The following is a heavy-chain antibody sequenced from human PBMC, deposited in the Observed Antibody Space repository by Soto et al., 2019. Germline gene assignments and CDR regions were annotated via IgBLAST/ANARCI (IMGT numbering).Heavy chain of an antibody. J-gene: IGHJ3*02. CDR1: GFTFSSYS. Sequence: EVQLVESGGGLVKPGGSLRLSCAASGFTFSSYSMNWVRQAPGKGLEWVSTISRSSNYIHYADSVKGRFTISRDNAKNSLYLQMNSLRDEDTAVYYCARGWLQGYDAFDIWGQGTMVTVSS. CDR3: ARGWLQGYDAFDI. CDR2: ISRSSNYI. D-gene: IGHD5-12*01. V-gene: IGHV3-21*01.